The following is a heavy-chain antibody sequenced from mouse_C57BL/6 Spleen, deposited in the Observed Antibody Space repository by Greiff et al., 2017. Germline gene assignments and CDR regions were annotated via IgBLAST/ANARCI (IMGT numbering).Heavy chain of an antibody. D-gene: IGHD1-1*01. J-gene: IGHJ4*01. CDR1: GFTFSRYA. CDR3: ARDGSSYLYYAMDY. V-gene: IGHV5-4*01. Sequence: EVKLEESGGGLVKPGGSLKLSCAASGFTFSRYAMSWVRQTPEKRLEWVATISDGGSYTYYPDNVKGRFTISRDNAKNNLYLQMSHLKSEDTAMYYCARDGSSYLYYAMDYWGQGTSVTVSS. CDR2: ISDGGSYT.